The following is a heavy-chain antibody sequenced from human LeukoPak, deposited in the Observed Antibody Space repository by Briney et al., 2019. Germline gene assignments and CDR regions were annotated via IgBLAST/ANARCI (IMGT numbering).Heavy chain of an antibody. Sequence: PGGSLRLSCAASGFTFSSYAMSWVRQAPGKGLEWVSYISGSGDSTYYEDSVKGRFTISRDNSKNTLYLQMKSLGAEDTAVYYCAKSLPSWLQALDYRGQGTLVTVSS. CDR2: ISGSGDST. CDR1: GFTFSSYA. V-gene: IGHV3-23*01. CDR3: AKSLPSWLQALDY. J-gene: IGHJ4*02. D-gene: IGHD5-12*01.